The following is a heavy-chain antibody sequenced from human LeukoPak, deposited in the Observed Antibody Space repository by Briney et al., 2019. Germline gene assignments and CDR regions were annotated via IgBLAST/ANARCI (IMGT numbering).Heavy chain of an antibody. Sequence: GGSLRLSCAASGFTFSSYGMHWVRQAPGKGLEWVAVISYDGSNKYYADSVKGRFTISRDNSKNTLYLQMNSLRAEDTAVYYCAKDLVLEQQLVPSFDYGGQGTLVTVSS. V-gene: IGHV3-30*18. CDR2: ISYDGSNK. CDR1: GFTFSSYG. CDR3: AKDLVLEQQLVPSFDY. J-gene: IGHJ4*02. D-gene: IGHD6-13*01.